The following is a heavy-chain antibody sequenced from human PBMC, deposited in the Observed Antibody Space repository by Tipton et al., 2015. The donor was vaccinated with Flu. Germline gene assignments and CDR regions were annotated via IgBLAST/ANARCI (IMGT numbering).Heavy chain of an antibody. J-gene: IGHJ5*02. CDR2: IHHTGTT. CDR3: ASSLGPMNWFDP. CDR1: GYSIRSGWS. Sequence: GLVKPSETLSLTCAVSGYSIRSGWSWGWIRQPPGKGLEWIGNIHHTGTTYYNPSLRSRVSIIRDRSKNQFSLKLSFVTAADTAVYYCASSLGPMNWFDPWGQGTLVTVSS. V-gene: IGHV4-38-2*01. D-gene: IGHD7-27*01.